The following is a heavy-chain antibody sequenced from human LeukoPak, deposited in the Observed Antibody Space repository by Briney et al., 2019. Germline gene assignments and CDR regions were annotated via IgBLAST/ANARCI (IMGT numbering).Heavy chain of an antibody. J-gene: IGHJ4*02. D-gene: IGHD2-2*01. CDR2: ISGSGSST. Sequence: GGSLRLSCAVSGLIFGDYYMSWIRQAPGEGREWISYISGSGSSTNYADSVKGRFTISRDNAKNSLYLQMNSLRAEDTAMYYCTSDDGRRATSTVVFGNWGQGTLVTVSS. V-gene: IGHV3-11*04. CDR1: GLIFGDYY. CDR3: TSDDGRRATSTVVFGN.